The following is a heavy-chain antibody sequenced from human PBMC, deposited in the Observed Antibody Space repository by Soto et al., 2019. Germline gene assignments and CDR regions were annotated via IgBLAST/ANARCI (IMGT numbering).Heavy chain of an antibody. J-gene: IGHJ6*02. Sequence: PGESLKISCKGSGYSFTSYWIGWVRQMPGKGLEWVGIIYPGNSDTRYSPSFQGQVTISADKSISTAYLQWSSLKASDTAMYYCARLRGATISGMDVWGQGTTVTVSS. D-gene: IGHD1-26*01. V-gene: IGHV5-51*01. CDR2: IYPGNSDT. CDR1: GYSFTSYW. CDR3: ARLRGATISGMDV.